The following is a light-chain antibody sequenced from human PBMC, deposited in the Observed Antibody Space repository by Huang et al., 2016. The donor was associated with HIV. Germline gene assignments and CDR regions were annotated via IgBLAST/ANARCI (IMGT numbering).Light chain of an antibody. J-gene: IGKJ2*01. V-gene: IGKV3-15*01. Sequence: EVVMTQSPATLSVSPGERATLSCRASQRVSINVAWYQQKPGQAPRLLIYGASTRATGIPARFSGSGSGTEFTLTSSGLQSEDYAVYFCQQYDDWPPYTFGQGTKLEIK. CDR1: QRVSIN. CDR2: GAS. CDR3: QQYDDWPPYT.